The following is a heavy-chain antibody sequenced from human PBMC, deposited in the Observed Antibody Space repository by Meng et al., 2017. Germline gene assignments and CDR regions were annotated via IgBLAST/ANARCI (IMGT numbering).Heavy chain of an antibody. D-gene: IGHD3-10*01. V-gene: IGHV4-39*07. Sequence: HLSPRESGHGLVKPSEPLPLTCTVSGGSIGMSSYYGGWIRQPPGKGLEWIGSIYYSGSTYYNPSLKSRVTISGDTSKNQFSLKLSSVTAADTAVYYCARVPYYGSGSYQYNWFDPWGQGTLVTVSS. J-gene: IGHJ5*02. CDR2: IYYSGST. CDR3: ARVPYYGSGSYQYNWFDP. CDR1: GGSIGMSSYY.